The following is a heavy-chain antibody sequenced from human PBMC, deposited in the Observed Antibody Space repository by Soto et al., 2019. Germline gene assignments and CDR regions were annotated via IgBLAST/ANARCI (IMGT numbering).Heavy chain of an antibody. D-gene: IGHD3-3*01. V-gene: IGHV3-30-3*01. CDR2: ISYDGSNK. CDR1: GFTFSSYA. Sequence: PGGSLRLSCAASGFTFSSYAMHWVRQAPGKGLEWVAVISYDGSNKYYADSVKGRFTISRDNSKNTLYLQMNSLRAEDTAVYYCARDRRYDFWSGYSPSYYYYGMDVWGQGTTVTVSS. J-gene: IGHJ6*02. CDR3: ARDRRYDFWSGYSPSYYYYGMDV.